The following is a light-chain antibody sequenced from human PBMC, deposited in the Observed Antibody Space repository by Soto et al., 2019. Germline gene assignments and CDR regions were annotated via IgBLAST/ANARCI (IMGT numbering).Light chain of an antibody. J-gene: IGKJ1*01. CDR1: QSVSSNY. CDR3: QQYGYSPIT. Sequence: IILTQSPGTLSLSPGERATLSCRAGQSVSSNYLAWYQQKPGQAPRLLIYAASSRAPGSPDRFSGSGSGTDLTLTIAGLGPEDYVVYYCQQYGYSPITFGQGTKVDIK. V-gene: IGKV3-20*01. CDR2: AAS.